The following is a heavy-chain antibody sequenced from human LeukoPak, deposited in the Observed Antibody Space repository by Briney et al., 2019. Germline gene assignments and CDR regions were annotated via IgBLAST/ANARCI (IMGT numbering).Heavy chain of an antibody. J-gene: IGHJ4*02. V-gene: IGHV3-64D*06. Sequence: GRSLRLSCSTSGFTFSSYAMNWVRQAPGKGLEYVSGIINNGGSTYYADSVKGRFTVSRDNSKNTLFLQMSSLRSEDTAVYYCVNDYCGADCHLWGQGTLVTVST. CDR1: GFTFSSYA. CDR3: VNDYCGADCHL. D-gene: IGHD2-21*02. CDR2: IINNGGST.